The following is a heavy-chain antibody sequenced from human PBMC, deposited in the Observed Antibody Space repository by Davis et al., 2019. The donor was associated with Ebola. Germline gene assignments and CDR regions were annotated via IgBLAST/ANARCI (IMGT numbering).Heavy chain of an antibody. CDR3: ARVPVRGQWLVRGDAFDI. J-gene: IGHJ3*02. V-gene: IGHV4-61*08. Sequence: PSETLSLTCTVSGGSISSGGYYWSWIRQHPGKGLEWIGYIYYSGSTNYNPSLKSRVTISVDTSKNQFSLKLSSVTAADTAVYYCARVPVRGQWLVRGDAFDIWGQGTMVTVSS. CDR1: GGSISSGGYY. CDR2: IYYSGST. D-gene: IGHD6-19*01.